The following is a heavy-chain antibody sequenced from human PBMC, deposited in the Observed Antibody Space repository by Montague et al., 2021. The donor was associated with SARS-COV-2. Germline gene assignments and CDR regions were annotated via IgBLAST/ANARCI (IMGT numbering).Heavy chain of an antibody. V-gene: IGHV4-34*01. Sequence: SETLSLTCIVSGGSTNYYYWSWIRQSPGKGLEWIGDIKQSGSTNYNPSLKSRGTISVDTSKNQFSLKLTSVTAADTAVYFCARGHLSVSMIVVVFTSASYYFDYWGQGAQVTVSS. CDR1: GGSTNYYY. D-gene: IGHD3-22*01. CDR2: IKQSGST. CDR3: ARGHLSVSMIVVVFTSASYYFDY. J-gene: IGHJ4*02.